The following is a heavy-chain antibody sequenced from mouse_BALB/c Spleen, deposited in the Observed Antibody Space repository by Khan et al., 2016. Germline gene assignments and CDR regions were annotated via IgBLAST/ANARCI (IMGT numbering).Heavy chain of an antibody. Sequence: EVQLQESGPGLVKPSQSLSLTCTVTGYSITSDYAWNWIRQFPGNKLEWMGYISYSGSTSYNPSPKSRISITRDTSKNQFFLQLNSVTTEDTATYYCARSPAATGLFAYWGQGALVTVSA. V-gene: IGHV3-2*02. CDR1: GYSITSDYA. CDR3: ARSPAATGLFAY. CDR2: ISYSGST. D-gene: IGHD1-2*01. J-gene: IGHJ3*01.